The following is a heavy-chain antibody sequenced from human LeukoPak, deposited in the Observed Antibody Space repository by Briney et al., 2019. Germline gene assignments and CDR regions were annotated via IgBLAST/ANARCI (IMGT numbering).Heavy chain of an antibody. D-gene: IGHD3-10*01. V-gene: IGHV4-38-2*01. CDR1: GYSISSGHY. J-gene: IGHJ4*02. CDR2: IDRRGTT. CDR3: ARTGGYYYGPATYYNPDY. Sequence: SETLSLTCAVSGYSISSGHYWGWSRQPPGGGVELIGSIDRRGTTYYNPSLTSRVTISVDTSKNQFSLKLSSVTAADTAVYYCARTGGYYYGPATYYNPDYWGRGTLVTVSS.